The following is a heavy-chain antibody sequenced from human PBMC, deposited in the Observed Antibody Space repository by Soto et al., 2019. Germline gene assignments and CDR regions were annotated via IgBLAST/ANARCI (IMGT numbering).Heavy chain of an antibody. Sequence: GGSLGLSCAASGFTFSSYSMNWVRQAPGKGLEWVSYISSSSSTIYYADSVKGRFTISRDNAKNSLYLQMNSLRDEDTAVYYCARDRDGDPTSSVDYWGQGTLVTVSS. CDR2: ISSSSSTI. D-gene: IGHD4-17*01. J-gene: IGHJ4*02. CDR1: GFTFSSYS. CDR3: ARDRDGDPTSSVDY. V-gene: IGHV3-48*02.